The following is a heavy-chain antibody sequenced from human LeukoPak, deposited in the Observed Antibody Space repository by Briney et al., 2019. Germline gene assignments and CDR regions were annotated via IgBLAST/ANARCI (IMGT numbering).Heavy chain of an antibody. Sequence: SETLSLTCTVSGYSISSGYYWGWIRQAPGKGLEWIGEINHSGSTNYNPSLKSRVTISVDTSKNQFSLKLSSVTAADTAVYYCARRPYYYGSGSYDYWGQGTLVTVSS. J-gene: IGHJ4*02. D-gene: IGHD3-10*01. CDR1: GYSISSGYY. V-gene: IGHV4-38-2*02. CDR2: INHSGST. CDR3: ARRPYYYGSGSYDY.